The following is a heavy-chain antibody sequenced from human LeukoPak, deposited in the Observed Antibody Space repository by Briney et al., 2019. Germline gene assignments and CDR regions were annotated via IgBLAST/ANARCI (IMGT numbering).Heavy chain of an antibody. CDR3: ARGSPRKAHYYYMDV. Sequence: ASVKVSCKASGYTFTSYYMHWVRQAPGQGLEWMGIINPSGGSTSYAQKFQGRVTMTRDMSTSTVYMELSSLRSEDTAVYYCARGSPRKAHYYYMDVWGKGTTVTVSS. V-gene: IGHV1-46*01. CDR2: INPSGGST. CDR1: GYTFTSYY. J-gene: IGHJ6*03.